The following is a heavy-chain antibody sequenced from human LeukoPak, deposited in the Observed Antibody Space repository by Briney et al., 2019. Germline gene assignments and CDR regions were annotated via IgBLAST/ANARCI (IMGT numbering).Heavy chain of an antibody. D-gene: IGHD1-26*01. J-gene: IGHJ4*02. CDR3: ARLRVSGSYLYYFDY. CDR2: ILTSGTT. CDR1: NGSFSCYY. V-gene: IGHV4-4*09. Sequence: SETLPLTCTLYNGSFSCYYASCVRQPPGKRLECIGYILTSGTTNYNPSLKSRLTISVDTSKNQFTLKLSSVTAADTAVYYCARLRVSGSYLYYFDYWGQGTLVTVSS.